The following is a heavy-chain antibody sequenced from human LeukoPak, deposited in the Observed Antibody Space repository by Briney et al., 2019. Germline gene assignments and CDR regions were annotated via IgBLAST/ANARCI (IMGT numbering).Heavy chain of an antibody. D-gene: IGHD4-23*01. CDR1: GGSFSGYY. CDR2: INHSGST. V-gene: IGHV4-34*01. Sequence: SETLSLTCAVYGGSFSGYYWSWIRQPPGKGLEWIGEINHSGSTNYNPSLKSRVTISVDTSKNQFSLELSSVTAADTAVYYCARVGYGGNSGGPLSSYWGQGTLVTVSS. CDR3: ARVGYGGNSGGPLSSY. J-gene: IGHJ4*02.